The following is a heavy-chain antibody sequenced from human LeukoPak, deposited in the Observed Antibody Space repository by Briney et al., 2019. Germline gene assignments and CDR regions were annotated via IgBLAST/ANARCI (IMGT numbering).Heavy chain of an antibody. CDR2: ISTYNGNT. Sequence: ASVKVSCKASGYTFTSYGISWVRQAPGQGLEWMGWISTYNGNTNYAQKVQGRVTMAIDTSTSTAYMELRSLRSDDTAVYYCARAAISKDGSGYFYWGQGTLVTVSS. V-gene: IGHV1-18*01. D-gene: IGHD3-22*01. CDR3: ARAAISKDGSGYFY. CDR1: GYTFTSYG. J-gene: IGHJ4*02.